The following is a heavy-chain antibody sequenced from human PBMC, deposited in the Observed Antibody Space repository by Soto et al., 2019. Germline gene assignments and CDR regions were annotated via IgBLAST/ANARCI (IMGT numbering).Heavy chain of an antibody. CDR2: INHSGST. Sequence: QVQLQQWGAGLLKPSEPLSLTCAVYGGSFSGYYWSWIRQPPGKGLEWIGEINHSGSTNYNPSLKSRVTISVDTSKNQFSLKLSSVTAADTAVYYCERVMDIGLMVYSPNDKYFDYWGQGTLVNVSS. J-gene: IGHJ4*02. CDR1: GGSFSGYY. CDR3: ERVMDIGLMVYSPNDKYFDY. D-gene: IGHD2-8*01. V-gene: IGHV4-34*01.